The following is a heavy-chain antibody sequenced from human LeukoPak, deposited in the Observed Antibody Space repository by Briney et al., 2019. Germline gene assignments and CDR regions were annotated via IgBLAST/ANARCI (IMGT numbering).Heavy chain of an antibody. V-gene: IGHV1-3*04. CDR3: ATDSNQLLSVGFDY. CDR2: INTGNGNT. J-gene: IGHJ4*02. Sequence: ASVKVSCKASGGTFSSYAISWVRQAPGQRLEWMGWINTGNGNTRYSQKFQDRFTIARDTSASTAYMELSSLRSEDTAVYYRATDSNQLLSVGFDYWGQGTLVTVSS. D-gene: IGHD2-2*01. CDR1: GGTFSSYA.